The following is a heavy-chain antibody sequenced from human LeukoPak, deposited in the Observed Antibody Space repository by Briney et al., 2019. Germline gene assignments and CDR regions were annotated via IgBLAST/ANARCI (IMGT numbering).Heavy chain of an antibody. D-gene: IGHD3-10*01. CDR3: ARGPPYYYLDY. V-gene: IGHV4-59*01. J-gene: IGHJ4*02. CDR2: IYYSGST. Sequence: PSEPLSLTCSVSGGSLNSYYWLWLRQPAGKGGELIGYIYYSGSTNSNPSLKSRVTISVDTSKNQFSLKLSSVTAADTAVYYCARGPPYYYLDYWGQGTLVTVSS. CDR1: GGSLNSYY.